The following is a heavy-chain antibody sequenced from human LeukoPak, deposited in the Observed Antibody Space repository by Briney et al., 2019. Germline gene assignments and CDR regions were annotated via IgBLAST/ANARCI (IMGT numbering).Heavy chain of an antibody. Sequence: SETLSLTCTVSGGSISSYYWSWIRQPPGKGLEWIGYIYYSGSTNYNPSLKSRVTISVDTSKNQFSLKLSSVTAADTAVYYCARDNNWFNPWGQGTLVTVSS. CDR1: GGSISSYY. CDR2: IYYSGST. V-gene: IGHV4-59*01. J-gene: IGHJ5*02. CDR3: ARDNNWFNP.